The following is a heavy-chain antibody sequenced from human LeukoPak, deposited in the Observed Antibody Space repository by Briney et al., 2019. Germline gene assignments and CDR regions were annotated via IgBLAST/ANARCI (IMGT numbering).Heavy chain of an antibody. CDR2: ISWNSGSI. CDR1: GFTFTDYA. D-gene: IGHD5-12*01. J-gene: IGHJ4*02. Sequence: GGSLRLSSAASGFTFTDYAMHWVRQAPGKGLEWVSGISWNSGSIGYADSVKGRFTISRDNAKNSLYLQMNSLRAEDTALYYCAKGRGSYSCYDWEADYWGQGTLGTVSS. CDR3: AKGRGSYSCYDWEADY. V-gene: IGHV3-9*01.